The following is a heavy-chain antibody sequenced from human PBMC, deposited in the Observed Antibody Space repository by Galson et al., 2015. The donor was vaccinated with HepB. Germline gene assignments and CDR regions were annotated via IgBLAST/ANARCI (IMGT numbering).Heavy chain of an antibody. CDR2: IYWDDDN. Sequence: PALVTPPPTLTLTCPFSGVSLTTSGLGVGWVRKPPGKAQEWLALIYWDDDNRFSQSLMSRVSITIDTSKNQVFITMTNKDPVDTATYYCAQRRVTEGCWFDPWGQGILVTVSS. CDR3: AQRRVTEGCWFDP. V-gene: IGHV2-5*02. D-gene: IGHD3-16*01. J-gene: IGHJ5*02. CDR1: GVSLTTSGLG.